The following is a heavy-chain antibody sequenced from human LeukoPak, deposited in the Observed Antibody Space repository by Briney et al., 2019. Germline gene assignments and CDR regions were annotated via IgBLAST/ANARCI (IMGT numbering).Heavy chain of an antibody. CDR1: GGSISSGDYY. J-gene: IGHJ4*02. V-gene: IGHV4-30-4*01. Sequence: PSETLSLTCTVSGGSISSGDYYWSWIRQPPGKGLEWIGYIYYSGSTYYNPSLKSRVTISVDTSKNQFSLKLSSVTAADMAVYYCARGTSGVYYGSGTFDYWGQGTLVTVSS. CDR3: ARGTSGVYYGSGTFDY. D-gene: IGHD3-10*01. CDR2: IYYSGST.